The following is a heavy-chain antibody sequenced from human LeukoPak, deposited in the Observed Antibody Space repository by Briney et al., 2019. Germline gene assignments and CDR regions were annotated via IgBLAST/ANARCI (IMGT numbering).Heavy chain of an antibody. D-gene: IGHD3-10*01. J-gene: IGHJ1*01. V-gene: IGHV4-59*01. CDR1: GGSISDYY. CDR3: ARGYYDSGTYSGHFQH. CDR2: NYYSGST. Sequence: PSETLSLTCTVSGGSISDYYWNWIRQPPGKGLEWIGYNYYSGSTNYNPSLKSRVTISVDTSKTRFSLRLSSVTAADTAVYYCARGYYDSGTYSGHFQHWGQGTLVTVSS.